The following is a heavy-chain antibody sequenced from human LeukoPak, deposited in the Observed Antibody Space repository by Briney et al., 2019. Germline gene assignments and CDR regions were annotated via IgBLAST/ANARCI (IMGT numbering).Heavy chain of an antibody. V-gene: IGHV3-21*01. CDR2: ISSSSSYI. D-gene: IGHD2-2*01. J-gene: IGHJ4*02. CDR3: ARVCSSTSCNGYYFDY. CDR1: GFTFSSYS. Sequence: GGSLRLSCAASGFTFSSYSMNWVRQAPGKGLEWVSSISSSSSYIYYADSVKGRFTISRDNAKNSLYLQMNSLRAEDTAVYYCARVCSSTSCNGYYFDYWGQGTLVTVSS.